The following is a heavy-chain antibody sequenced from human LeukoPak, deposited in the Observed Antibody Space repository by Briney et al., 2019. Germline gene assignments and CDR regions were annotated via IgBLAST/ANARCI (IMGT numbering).Heavy chain of an antibody. D-gene: IGHD3-10*01. CDR3: ARGYYYGSGSGLGDFDY. V-gene: IGHV1-69*05. Sequence: SVKVSCKASGCTFSSYAISWVRQAPGQGLEWMGGIIPIFGTANYAQKFQGRVTITTDESTSTAYMELSSLRSEDTAVYYCARGYYYGSGSGLGDFDYWGQGTLVTVSS. J-gene: IGHJ4*02. CDR2: IIPIFGTA. CDR1: GCTFSSYA.